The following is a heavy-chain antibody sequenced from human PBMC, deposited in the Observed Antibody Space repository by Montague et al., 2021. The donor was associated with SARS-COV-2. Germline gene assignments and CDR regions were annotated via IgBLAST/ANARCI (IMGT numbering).Heavy chain of an antibody. V-gene: IGHV4-59*08. Sequence: SETLSLTCTVSGGSISSYYCSWIRQPPGKGLEWIGYIYYSGSTNYNPSLKSRVTISVDTSKNQFSLKLSSVTAADTAVYYCARIPFGYYGMDVWGQGTTVTVSS. CDR3: ARIPFGYYGMDV. CDR1: GGSISSYY. J-gene: IGHJ6*02. D-gene: IGHD3-16*01. CDR2: IYYSGST.